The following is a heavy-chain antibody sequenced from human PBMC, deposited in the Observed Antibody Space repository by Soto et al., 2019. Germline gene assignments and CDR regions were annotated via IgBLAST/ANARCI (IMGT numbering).Heavy chain of an antibody. J-gene: IGHJ4*02. V-gene: IGHV3-7*01. CDR3: AREGVDTAMALDY. D-gene: IGHD5-18*01. CDR1: GFTFSSYW. Sequence: EVQLVESGGGLVQPGGSLRLSCAASGFTFSSYWMSWVRQAPGKGLEWVANIKQDGSEKYYVDSVKGRFTISRDNAKNSLYLQMNSLRAEDTAVYYCAREGVDTAMALDYWGQGTLVTVSS. CDR2: IKQDGSEK.